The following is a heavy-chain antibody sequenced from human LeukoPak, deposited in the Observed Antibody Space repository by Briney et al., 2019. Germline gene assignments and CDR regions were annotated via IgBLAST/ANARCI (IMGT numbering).Heavy chain of an antibody. D-gene: IGHD3-3*01. V-gene: IGHV4-39*01. CDR3: ARPVGRYDFWSGYFNAFDI. J-gene: IGHJ3*02. CDR1: GGSISSSSYY. CDR2: IYYSGST. Sequence: SETLSLTCTVSGGSISSSSYYWGWIRQPPGKGLEWIGSIYYSGSTYYNPSLKSRVTISVDTSKNQFSLKLSSVTAAGTAVYYCARPVGRYDFWSGYFNAFDIWGQGTMVTVSS.